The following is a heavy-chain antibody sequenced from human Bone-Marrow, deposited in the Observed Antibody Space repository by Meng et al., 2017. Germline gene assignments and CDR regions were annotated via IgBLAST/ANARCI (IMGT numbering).Heavy chain of an antibody. Sequence: GESLKISCAASGFTFSNYWMTWVRQAPGKGLEWVANIKEDGSERFYVGSVKGRFTISRDNAVNSLYLQMNSLRAEDTAVYYCARDLRLYYYGSGSGVYWGQGTLVTVSS. CDR2: IKEDGSER. D-gene: IGHD3-10*01. J-gene: IGHJ4*02. CDR3: ARDLRLYYYGSGSGVY. V-gene: IGHV3-7*01. CDR1: GFTFSNYW.